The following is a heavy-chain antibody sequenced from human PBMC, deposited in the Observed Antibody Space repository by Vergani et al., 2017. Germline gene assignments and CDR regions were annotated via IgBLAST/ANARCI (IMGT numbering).Heavy chain of an antibody. J-gene: IGHJ4*02. D-gene: IGHD5-24*01. V-gene: IGHV3-21*05. Sequence: EVQLVESGGGLVKPGGSLRLSCAASGFTFSSYSMNWVRQAPGKGLEWVSYISSSGSTIYYADSVKGRFTISRDNAKNSLYLQMNSLRAEDTAVYYCARDPPRWLHHDHWGQGTLVTVSS. CDR2: ISSSGSTI. CDR3: ARDPPRWLHHDH. CDR1: GFTFSSYS.